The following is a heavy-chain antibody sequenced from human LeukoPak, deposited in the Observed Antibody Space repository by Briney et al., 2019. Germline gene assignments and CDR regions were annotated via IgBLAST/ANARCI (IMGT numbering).Heavy chain of an antibody. Sequence: ASVKVSCKASGYTFTTYDINWVRQATGQGLEWMGWMNPKSGNTGHAQKFQGRVTMTRSTSISTVYMELSSLRSEDTAVYYCARVQRVTFPLKYYFDYWGQGTLVTVSS. J-gene: IGHJ4*02. D-gene: IGHD3-10*01. V-gene: IGHV1-8*02. CDR3: ARVQRVTFPLKYYFDY. CDR1: GYTFTTYD. CDR2: MNPKSGNT.